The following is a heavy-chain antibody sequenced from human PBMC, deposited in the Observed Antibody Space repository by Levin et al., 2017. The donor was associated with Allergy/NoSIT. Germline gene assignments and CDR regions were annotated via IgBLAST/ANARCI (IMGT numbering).Heavy chain of an antibody. CDR1: GGSVSSGSYY. CDR3: ARDITTVNSRYYYYYGMDV. J-gene: IGHJ6*02. D-gene: IGHD4-17*01. V-gene: IGHV4-61*01. CDR2: IYYSGST. Sequence: SETLSLTCTVSGGSVSSGSYYWSWIRQPPGTGLEWIGYIYYSGSTNYNPSLKSRVTISVDTSKNQFSLKLSSVTAADTAVYYCARDITTVNSRYYYYYGMDVWGQGTTVTVSS.